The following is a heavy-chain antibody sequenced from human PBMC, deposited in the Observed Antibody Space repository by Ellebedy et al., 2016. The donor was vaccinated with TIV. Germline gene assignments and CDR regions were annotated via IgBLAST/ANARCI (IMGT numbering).Heavy chain of an antibody. V-gene: IGHV1-18*01. CDR3: ARVGLDDAFDI. J-gene: IGHJ3*02. Sequence: AASVKVSCKSSGYRFIDYGVTWVRQAPGQGLEWMGWISAYNGNTNYAQKLQGRVNMTTDPSTSTAYMELRSLRSDDTAVYYCARVGLDDAFDIWGQGTMVTVSS. D-gene: IGHD3/OR15-3a*01. CDR2: ISAYNGNT. CDR1: GYRFIDYG.